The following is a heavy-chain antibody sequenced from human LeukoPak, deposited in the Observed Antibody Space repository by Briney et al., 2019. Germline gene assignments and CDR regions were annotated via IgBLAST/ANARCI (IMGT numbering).Heavy chain of an antibody. D-gene: IGHD3-9*01. CDR1: GDSISGSSYY. CDR3: ARGGSPLRLVTY. Sequence: SETLSLTCTVSGDSISGSSYYWSWIRQPPGKGLEWIGEINHSGSTNYNPSLKSRVTISVDTSKNQFSLKLSSVTAADTAVYYCARGGSPLRLVTYWGQGTLVTVSS. J-gene: IGHJ4*02. CDR2: INHSGST. V-gene: IGHV4-39*07.